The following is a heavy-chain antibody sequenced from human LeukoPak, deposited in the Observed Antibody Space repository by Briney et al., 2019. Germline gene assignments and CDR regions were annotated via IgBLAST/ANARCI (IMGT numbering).Heavy chain of an antibody. CDR2: IFYSGST. V-gene: IGHV4-59*12. CDR3: ARDSLYCSSTSCYYYYGMDV. D-gene: IGHD2-2*01. CDR1: GGSLSSYY. J-gene: IGHJ6*02. Sequence: SETLSLTCTVSGGSLSSYYWSWIRQPPGKGLEWIGYIFYSGSTNYNPSLKSRVTMSIDRSKNQFSLKLSSVTAADTAVYYCARDSLYCSSTSCYYYYGMDVWGQGTTVTVSS.